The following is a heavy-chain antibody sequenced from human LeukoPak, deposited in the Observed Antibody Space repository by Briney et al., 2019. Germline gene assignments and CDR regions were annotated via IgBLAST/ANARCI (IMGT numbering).Heavy chain of an antibody. J-gene: IGHJ6*02. CDR1: GFTFSSYW. CDR2: INSDGSST. CDR3: AKVGRGYYGMDV. Sequence: PGGSLRLSCAASGFTFSSYWMHWVRQAPGKGLVWVSRINSDGSSTSYADSVKGRFTISRDNAKNSLYLQMNSLRAEDTALYYCAKVGRGYYGMDVWGQGTTVTVSS. D-gene: IGHD3-16*01. V-gene: IGHV3-74*01.